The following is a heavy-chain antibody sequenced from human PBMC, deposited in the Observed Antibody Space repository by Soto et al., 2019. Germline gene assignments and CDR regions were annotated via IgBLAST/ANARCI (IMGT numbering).Heavy chain of an antibody. CDR2: SKNKADSYTT. V-gene: IGHV3-72*01. CDR1: GFTFSDHY. J-gene: IGHJ4*02. D-gene: IGHD3-10*01. Sequence: EVQLVESGGGLVQPGGSLRLSCAASGFTFSDHYMDWVRQAPGKGLEWVGRSKNKADSYTTEYAASVKGRFTISRDGSKNSLFPQMNSLKTEDTAVYYGTVWGSGNDFGAAWGQGILVTVSS. CDR3: TVWGSGNDFGAA.